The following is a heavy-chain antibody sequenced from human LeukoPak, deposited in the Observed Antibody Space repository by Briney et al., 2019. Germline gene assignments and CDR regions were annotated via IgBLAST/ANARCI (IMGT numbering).Heavy chain of an antibody. CDR2: MNPNSGNT. J-gene: IGHJ6*03. D-gene: IGHD5-24*01. Sequence: ASVKVSCKASGYTFTSYDINWVRQATGQGLEWMGWMNPNSGNTGYAQKFQGRVTITRNISISTAYMELSSLRSEDTAVYYCARKATATIREAFLYYYYYYMDVWGKGTTVTVSS. CDR1: GYTFTSYD. V-gene: IGHV1-8*03. CDR3: ARKATATIREAFLYYYYYYMDV.